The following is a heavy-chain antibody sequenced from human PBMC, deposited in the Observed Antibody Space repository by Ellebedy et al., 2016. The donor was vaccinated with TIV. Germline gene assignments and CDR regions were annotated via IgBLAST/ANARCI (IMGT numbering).Heavy chain of an antibody. Sequence: SETLSLXXTVSGGSISSSSYYWGWIRQPPGKGLEWIGSIYYSGSTYYNPSLKSRVTISVDTSKNQFSLKLSSVTAADTAVYYCARLHGYCSGGSCYYWFDPWGQGTLVTVSS. CDR3: ARLHGYCSGGSCYYWFDP. V-gene: IGHV4-39*01. J-gene: IGHJ5*02. D-gene: IGHD2-15*01. CDR2: IYYSGST. CDR1: GGSISSSSYY.